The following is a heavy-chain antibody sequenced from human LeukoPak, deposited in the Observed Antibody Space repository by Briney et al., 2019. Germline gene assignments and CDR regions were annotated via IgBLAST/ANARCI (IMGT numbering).Heavy chain of an antibody. D-gene: IGHD2-15*01. CDR2: IYYSGST. J-gene: IGHJ4*02. V-gene: IGHV4-39*01. Sequence: SETLSLTCTVSGGSISSSSYYWCWIRQPPGKGLDWIGSIYYSGSTYSHPSRTSRLAISVDTSKIRFSLKLGSVTAADTAVYYCARHDGGSYFDYWGQGTLVTVSS. CDR3: ARHDGGSYFDY. CDR1: GGSISSSSYY.